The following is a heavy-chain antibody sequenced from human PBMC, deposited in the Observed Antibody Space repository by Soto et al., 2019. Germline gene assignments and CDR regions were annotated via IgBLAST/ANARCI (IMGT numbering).Heavy chain of an antibody. CDR2: IYYSGST. V-gene: IGHV4-39*01. CDR1: GGSISSISYY. D-gene: IGHD1-26*01. J-gene: IGHJ6*02. Sequence: QLQLQESGPGLVKPSETLSLTCTVSGGSISSISYYWGWIRQPPGKGLEWIGSIYYSGSTYYNPPLKSRVTISVDTSKNQFSLKLSSVTAADTAVYYCARHYGSGSYNLDYYYGMDVWGQGTTVTVSS. CDR3: ARHYGSGSYNLDYYYGMDV.